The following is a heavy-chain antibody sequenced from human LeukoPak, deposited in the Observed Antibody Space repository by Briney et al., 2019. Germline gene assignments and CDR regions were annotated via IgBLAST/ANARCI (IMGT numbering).Heavy chain of an antibody. CDR1: GFTFSSYA. V-gene: IGHV3-23*01. D-gene: IGHD3-3*01. Sequence: GGSLRLSCAASGFTFSSYAMRWVRQAPGKRLEWVSAISGSGGSTYYADSVKGRFTISRDNSKNTLYLQMNSLRAEDTAVYYCAKGDDFWSGLSDFDYWGQGTLVTVSS. CDR3: AKGDDFWSGLSDFDY. CDR2: ISGSGGST. J-gene: IGHJ4*02.